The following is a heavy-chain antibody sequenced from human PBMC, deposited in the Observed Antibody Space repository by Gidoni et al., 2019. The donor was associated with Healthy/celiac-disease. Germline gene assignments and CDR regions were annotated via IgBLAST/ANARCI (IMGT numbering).Heavy chain of an antibody. D-gene: IGHD3-3*01. Sequence: QVQLHQSGPGLVKPSQTLSLTCSISGDSVPSNMAAWNWIRQSPSRGLEWLGRTYYRSKWYNDYAVSVKSRITINPDTSKNQFSLQLNSVTPEDTAVYYCARDNDSNPYYYYGMDVWGQGTTVTVSS. CDR1: GDSVPSNMAA. J-gene: IGHJ6*02. CDR2: TYYRSKWYN. CDR3: ARDNDSNPYYYYGMDV. V-gene: IGHV6-1*01.